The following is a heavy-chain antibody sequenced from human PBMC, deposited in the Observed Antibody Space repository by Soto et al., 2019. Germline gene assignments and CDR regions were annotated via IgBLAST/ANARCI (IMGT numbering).Heavy chain of an antibody. Sequence: GESLKISCNGSGYSFTSYWIGWVRQMPGKGLEWMGIIYPGDSDTRYSPSFQGQVTISADKSISTAYLQWSSLKASDTAMYYCARRGKAYYYDSSGYRDAFDIWGQGTMVTVSS. V-gene: IGHV5-51*01. CDR2: IYPGDSDT. CDR3: ARRGKAYYYDSSGYRDAFDI. D-gene: IGHD3-22*01. J-gene: IGHJ3*02. CDR1: GYSFTSYW.